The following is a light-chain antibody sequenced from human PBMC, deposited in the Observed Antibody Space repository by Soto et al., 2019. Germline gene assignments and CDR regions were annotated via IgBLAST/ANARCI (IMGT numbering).Light chain of an antibody. CDR2: GVS. CDR1: QSVSSN. J-gene: IGKJ4*01. CDR3: QQYNKWPLT. V-gene: IGKV3-15*01. Sequence: EIVMTQSPATLSVSPGERATLSCRASQSVSSNLAWYQQKPGQAPRLLIYGVSTSATGIPVRFSGSGSGTAFTLTISSLQSEDFAVYYCQQYNKWPLTFGGGTEVEI.